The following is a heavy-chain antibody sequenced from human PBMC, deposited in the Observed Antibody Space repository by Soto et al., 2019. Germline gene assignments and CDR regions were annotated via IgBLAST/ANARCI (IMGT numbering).Heavy chain of an antibody. V-gene: IGHV4-59*01. CDR1: GGSISSYY. CDR3: ARALVGATGGFDY. D-gene: IGHD1-26*01. J-gene: IGHJ4*02. CDR2: IYYSGST. Sequence: SETLSLTCTVSGGSISSYYWSWIRQPPGKGLEWIGYIYYSGSTNYNPSLKSRVTISVDTSKNQFSLKLSSVTAADTAVYYCARALVGATGGFDYWGQGALVTVSS.